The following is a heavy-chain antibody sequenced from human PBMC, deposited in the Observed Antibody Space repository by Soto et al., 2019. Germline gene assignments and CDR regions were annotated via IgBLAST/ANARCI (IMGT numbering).Heavy chain of an antibody. J-gene: IGHJ4*02. Sequence: QVQLVQSGAEVKKPGASVKVSCKASGYTFTSYGISWVRQAPGKGLEWMGWNSAYNGNTNKAQKLQGRVTMTTETATSTAYMELRILRSYDTPVYYCSRDNGYESDYWGQGTLVTVSS. CDR1: GYTFTSYG. D-gene: IGHD5-12*01. V-gene: IGHV1-18*01. CDR3: SRDNGYESDY. CDR2: NSAYNGNT.